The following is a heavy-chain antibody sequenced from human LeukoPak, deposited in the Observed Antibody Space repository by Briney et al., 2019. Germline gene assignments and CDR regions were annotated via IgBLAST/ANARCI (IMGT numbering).Heavy chain of an antibody. V-gene: IGHV1-2*02. CDR1: GYTFTSYG. J-gene: IGHJ3*02. Sequence: GASVKVSCKASGYTFTSYGISWARQAPGQGLEWMGWITPNSGGTNSAQNFQGRVTMTRDTSIGTVFMELSRLRSDDTAVYYCARVRGGSHDYDPHAFDIWGQGTMVTVSS. CDR3: ARVRGGSHDYDPHAFDI. D-gene: IGHD3-16*01. CDR2: ITPNSGGT.